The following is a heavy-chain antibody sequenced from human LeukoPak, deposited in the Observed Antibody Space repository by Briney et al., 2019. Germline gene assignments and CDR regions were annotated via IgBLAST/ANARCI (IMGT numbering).Heavy chain of an antibody. Sequence: ASVKVSCKASGYTFASYGISWVRQAPGQGLEWMGWISAYNGNTNYAQKLQDRVTMTTDTSTSTAYMELRSLRSDDTAVYYCARTNVYYYASSDYYPYFDYWAQGTLVTVSS. V-gene: IGHV1-18*01. CDR3: ARTNVYYYASSDYYPYFDY. CDR1: GYTFASYG. D-gene: IGHD3-22*01. J-gene: IGHJ4*02. CDR2: ISAYNGNT.